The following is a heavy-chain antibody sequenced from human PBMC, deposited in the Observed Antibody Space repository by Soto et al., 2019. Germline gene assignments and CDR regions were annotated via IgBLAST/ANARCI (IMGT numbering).Heavy chain of an antibody. Sequence: QVQLVQSGTEVKKPGASVKVSCKASGYTFSRYAIHWVRQAPGQRLEWMGWIDAGNGNTKYSEKFQGRVTISRDTSASTAYMELSSLGSDDTAVYYCARDHYTSGWGDSWGQGTLVIVSS. D-gene: IGHD6-19*01. CDR1: GYTFSRYA. CDR3: ARDHYTSGWGDS. V-gene: IGHV1-3*01. CDR2: IDAGNGNT. J-gene: IGHJ4*02.